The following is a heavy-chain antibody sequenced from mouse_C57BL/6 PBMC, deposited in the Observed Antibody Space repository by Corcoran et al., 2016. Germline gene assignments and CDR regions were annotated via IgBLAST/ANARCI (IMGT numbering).Heavy chain of an antibody. D-gene: IGHD4-1*01. Sequence: EVQLQQSGPVLVKPGASVKMSCKASGYTFTDYYMHWVKQSHGKSLEWIGVINPYNGGTSYNQKFKGKATLTVDKSSSTAYMELNSLTSEDSAGYYCARELGHRFAYWGQGTLVTVSA. J-gene: IGHJ3*01. CDR3: ARELGHRFAY. V-gene: IGHV1-19*01. CDR2: INPYNGGT. CDR1: GYTFTDYY.